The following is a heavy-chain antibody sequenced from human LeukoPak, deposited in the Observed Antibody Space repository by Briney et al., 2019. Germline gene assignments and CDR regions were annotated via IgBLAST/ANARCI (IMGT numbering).Heavy chain of an antibody. Sequence: GGSLRLSCAASGFTFSSYWMTWVRQAPGKGLEWVANIREDGSEKYYVDSVKGRFTVSRDNAKNSLYLQMNSLRAEDTAVYYCASTSDYWGQGTLVTVSS. J-gene: IGHJ4*02. CDR3: ASTSDY. V-gene: IGHV3-7*01. CDR2: IREDGSEK. CDR1: GFTFSSYW.